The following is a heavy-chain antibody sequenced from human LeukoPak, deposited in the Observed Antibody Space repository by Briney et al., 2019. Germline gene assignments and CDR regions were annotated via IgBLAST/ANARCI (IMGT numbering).Heavy chain of an antibody. CDR3: AGGGWSLDY. Sequence: SETLSLTCTVSGDSISSHYWTWIRQPPGKGLEWVGYMHYNGATNYNPSLKSRITTSLDTSKNQFSLKLNSVTAADTAVYYCAGGGWSLDYWGQGTLVTVSS. V-gene: IGHV4-59*11. D-gene: IGHD6-19*01. J-gene: IGHJ4*02. CDR2: MHYNGAT. CDR1: GDSISSHY.